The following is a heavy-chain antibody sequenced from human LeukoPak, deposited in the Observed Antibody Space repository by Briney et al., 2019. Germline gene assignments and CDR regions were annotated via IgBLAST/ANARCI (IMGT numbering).Heavy chain of an antibody. CDR1: GGSISNFY. Sequence: SETLSLTCTVSGGSISNFYWSWIRQPAGKGLEWIGRIYTSGSTNYNPSLKSRVTMSVDTSKNQFSLKLSSVTAADTAVYYCARDSGSPAGDAFDIWGQGTMVTVSS. CDR3: ARDSGSPAGDAFDI. J-gene: IGHJ3*02. CDR2: IYTSGST. V-gene: IGHV4-4*07. D-gene: IGHD1-26*01.